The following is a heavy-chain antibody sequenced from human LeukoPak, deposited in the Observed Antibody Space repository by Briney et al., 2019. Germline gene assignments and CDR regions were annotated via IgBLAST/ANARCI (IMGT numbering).Heavy chain of an antibody. Sequence: SETLSLTCTVSGGSISSSSYYWGWSRQPPGKGLEWIGSIYYSGSTYSNPSLKSRVTISVDTSKNQFSLKLSSVTDEDTAVYYCARDQDYYDSSGPSVGGFDYWGQGTLVTVSS. D-gene: IGHD3-22*01. J-gene: IGHJ4*02. CDR2: IYYSGST. V-gene: IGHV4-39*07. CDR1: GGSISSSSYY. CDR3: ARDQDYYDSSGPSVGGFDY.